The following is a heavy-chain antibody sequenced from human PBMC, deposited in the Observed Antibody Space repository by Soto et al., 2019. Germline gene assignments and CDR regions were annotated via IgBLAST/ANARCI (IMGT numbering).Heavy chain of an antibody. J-gene: IGHJ4*02. V-gene: IGHV4-4*02. Sequence: QVELQESGPRLVKSSGTLSLTCEVSSGSISTGNWWSWVRQPPRKGLEWLGEIYYTGATNYNPSLKSPVTMTIDKSKDQFSLILTSATAADTAVYYCARVFSSGSGWMYYFDFWGQGILVSVSS. CDR1: SGSISTGNW. D-gene: IGHD1-1*01. CDR3: ARVFSSGSGWMYYFDF. CDR2: IYYTGAT.